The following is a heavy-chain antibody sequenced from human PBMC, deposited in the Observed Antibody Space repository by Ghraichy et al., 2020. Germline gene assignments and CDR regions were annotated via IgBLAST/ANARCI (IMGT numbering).Heavy chain of an antibody. CDR1: GGSISGFF. Sequence: SETLSLTCTVSGGSISGFFWGWIRQSPEMGLEWIAFVFSSGTTDSNPSLKSRVTMSVDRSKNQFSLRLSSVTAADTAVYFCARYIYCGSDCARAFDIWGQGTTVTVSS. CDR2: VFSSGTT. CDR3: ARYIYCGSDCARAFDI. J-gene: IGHJ3*02. V-gene: IGHV4-4*09. D-gene: IGHD2-21*02.